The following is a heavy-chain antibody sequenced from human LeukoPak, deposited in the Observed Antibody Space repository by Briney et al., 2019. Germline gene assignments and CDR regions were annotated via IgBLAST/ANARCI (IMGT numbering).Heavy chain of an antibody. CDR3: ATDHLYSSGHGGVAFDI. CDR2: FDPEDGET. V-gene: IGHV1-24*01. CDR1: GYTFTGYY. Sequence: EASVKVSCTASGYTFTGYYVHWVRQAPGQGLEWMGGFDPEDGETIYAQKFQGRVTMTEDTSTDTAYMELSSLRSEDTAVYYCATDHLYSSGHGGVAFDIWGQGTMVTVSS. D-gene: IGHD6-19*01. J-gene: IGHJ3*02.